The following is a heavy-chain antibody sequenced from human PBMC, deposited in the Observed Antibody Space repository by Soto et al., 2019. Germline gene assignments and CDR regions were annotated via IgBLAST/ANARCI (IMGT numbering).Heavy chain of an antibody. CDR2: VNPNSGGT. CDR3: ASDFVGADSTVTTGEFGRL. Sequence: ASVKVSCKASGHTFSGYYVHWVRQAPGQGLEWMGWVNPNSGGTHYAQKFQGRVSMTRDTSLSAVYMELRSLRPDDMAVYFCASDFVGADSTVTTGEFGRLWGQGTLVTVSS. D-gene: IGHD1-26*01. CDR1: GHTFSGYY. J-gene: IGHJ4*02. V-gene: IGHV1-2*02.